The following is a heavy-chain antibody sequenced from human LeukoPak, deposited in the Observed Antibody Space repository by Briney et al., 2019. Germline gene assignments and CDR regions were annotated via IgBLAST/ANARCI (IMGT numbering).Heavy chain of an antibody. CDR2: ISAYNGNT. Sequence: GASVKVSCKASGYTFTSYGISWVRQAPGQGLEWMGWISAYNGNTNYAQKLQGRVTMTTDTSTSTAYKELRSLRSDDTAVYYCAKFRNWGFAFGDYWGQGTLVTVSS. D-gene: IGHD7-27*01. CDR1: GYTFTSYG. V-gene: IGHV1-18*01. CDR3: AKFRNWGFAFGDY. J-gene: IGHJ4*02.